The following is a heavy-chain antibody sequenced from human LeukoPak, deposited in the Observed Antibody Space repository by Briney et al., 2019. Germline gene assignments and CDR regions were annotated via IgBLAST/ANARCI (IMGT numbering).Heavy chain of an antibody. Sequence: GGSLRLSCAASGFTFSSYAMSWVRQAPGKGLEWVSAISGSGGSTYYADSVKGRFTISRDNAKNSLYLQMNSLRAEDMALYYCAKDRLYSSSSGGAFDIWGQGTMVTVSS. CDR3: AKDRLYSSSSGGAFDI. CDR1: GFTFSSYA. V-gene: IGHV3-23*01. D-gene: IGHD6-6*01. CDR2: ISGSGGST. J-gene: IGHJ3*02.